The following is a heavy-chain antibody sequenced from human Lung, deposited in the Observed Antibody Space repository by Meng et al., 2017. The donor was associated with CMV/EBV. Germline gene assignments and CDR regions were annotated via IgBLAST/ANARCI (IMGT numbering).Heavy chain of an antibody. D-gene: IGHD4-17*01. Sequence: SXKISCAASGFSFDDHAMHWVRQAPGKGLEWVSGISWNSGNIGYADSVKGRFTISRDNAKNSLYLQMDNLRTEDTALYYCVRDRNYGVYLGSDYWGQGXLVTVSS. V-gene: IGHV3-9*01. CDR1: GFSFDDHA. CDR3: VRDRNYGVYLGSDY. CDR2: ISWNSGNI. J-gene: IGHJ4*02.